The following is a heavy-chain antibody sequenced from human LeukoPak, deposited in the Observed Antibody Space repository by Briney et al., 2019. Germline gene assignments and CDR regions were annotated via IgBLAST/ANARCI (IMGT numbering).Heavy chain of an antibody. CDR1: GFMFSSYS. CDR3: ARNAGGNYPQGAFDL. CDR2: ISSTSSYI. Sequence: GGSLRLSCVASGFMFSSYSMNWVRQTPGTGLESVSSISSTSSYIYYADSVKGRFTISRDNAKKSLYLQMNSLRAEDTAVYYCARNAGGNYPQGAFDLWGQGTMVTVSS. D-gene: IGHD1-26*01. V-gene: IGHV3-21*01. J-gene: IGHJ3*01.